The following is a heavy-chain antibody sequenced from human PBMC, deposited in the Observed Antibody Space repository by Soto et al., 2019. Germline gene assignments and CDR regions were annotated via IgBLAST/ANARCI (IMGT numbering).Heavy chain of an antibody. J-gene: IGHJ6*02. CDR2: INPNSGGT. Sequence: ASVKVSCKASGYTFTGYYMHWVRRAPGQGLEWMGWINPNSGGTNYAQKFQGWVTMTRDTSISTAYMELSSLRSDDTAVYYCARDPITHIVVVVAATPSAAFDIRAQRTTVPVSS. D-gene: IGHD2-15*01. V-gene: IGHV1-2*04. CDR1: GYTFTGYY. CDR3: ARDPITHIVVVVAATPSAAFDI.